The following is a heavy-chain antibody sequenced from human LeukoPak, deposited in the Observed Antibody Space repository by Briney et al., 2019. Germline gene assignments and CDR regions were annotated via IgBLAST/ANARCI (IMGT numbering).Heavy chain of an antibody. V-gene: IGHV4-59*01. J-gene: IGHJ3*02. CDR3: ARRRAVADHDAFDI. CDR1: GGSISSYY. Sequence: PSETLSLTCTVSGGSISSYYWSWIRQLPGKGLEWIGYIYYSGSTNYNPSLKSRVTISVDTSKNQFSLKLSSVTAADTAVYYCARRRAVADHDAFDIWGQGTMVTVSS. D-gene: IGHD6-19*01. CDR2: IYYSGST.